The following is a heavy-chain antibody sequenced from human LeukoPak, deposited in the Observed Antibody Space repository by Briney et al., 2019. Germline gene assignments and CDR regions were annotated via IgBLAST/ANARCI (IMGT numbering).Heavy chain of an antibody. J-gene: IGHJ4*02. CDR1: GASISSYY. CDR2: IYYSGSI. V-gene: IGHV4-59*01. CDR3: ARQNPRGYYNRHTDY. Sequence: PSETLSLICTVSGASISSYYWSWIRQPPGKGLEWIGDIYYSGSIKYNPSLKSRVTMSVDTSKNQFSLKLSSVTAADTAIYYCARQNPRGYYNRHTDYWGQGTLVTVSS. D-gene: IGHD3-22*01.